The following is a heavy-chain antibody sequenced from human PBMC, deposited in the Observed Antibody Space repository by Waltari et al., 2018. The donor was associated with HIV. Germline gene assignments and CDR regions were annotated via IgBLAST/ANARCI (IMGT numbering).Heavy chain of an antibody. D-gene: IGHD1-1*01. Sequence: EVQLVEFGGGLVRPGGSLRLSCAASGFTVSSHHMGWVRQTAGKGRECGSVIYSGGTTHYAYSVNGRFTISRDSSKSALYLQMNTLRAEDTALYYCARVDRAGTTSGWDVFDIWGQGTMVTVSS. CDR1: GFTVSSHH. J-gene: IGHJ3*02. CDR2: IYSGGTT. CDR3: ARVDRAGTTSGWDVFDI. V-gene: IGHV3-66*01.